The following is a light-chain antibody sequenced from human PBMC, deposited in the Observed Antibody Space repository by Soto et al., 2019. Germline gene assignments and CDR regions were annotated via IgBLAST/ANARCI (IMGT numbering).Light chain of an antibody. CDR1: SSDVGGYNY. V-gene: IGLV2-8*01. Sequence: QSVLTQPPSASGSPGQSVTISCTGTSSDVGGYNYVSWYQHHPGKAPKLMIYEVNKRPSGVSHRFSGSKSGNTASLTVSGVQAEDEAADYCSTSAGSNSFGVFGGGTKLTVL. J-gene: IGLJ2*01. CDR2: EVN. CDR3: STSAGSNSFGV.